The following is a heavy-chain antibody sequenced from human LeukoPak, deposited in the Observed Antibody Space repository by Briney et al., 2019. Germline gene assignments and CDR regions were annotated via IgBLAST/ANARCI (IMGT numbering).Heavy chain of an antibody. CDR2: INPNSGGT. J-gene: IGHJ5*02. D-gene: IGHD3-10*01. CDR1: GYTFTGYY. Sequence: ASVKVSCKASGYTFTGYYMHWVRQAPGQGLEWMGWINPNSGGTNYAQKFQGRVTMTRDTSISTAYMELSRLRSDDTAVYYCARGSLRGFGELLENWFDPWGQGTLVTVSS. V-gene: IGHV1-2*02. CDR3: ARGSLRGFGELLENWFDP.